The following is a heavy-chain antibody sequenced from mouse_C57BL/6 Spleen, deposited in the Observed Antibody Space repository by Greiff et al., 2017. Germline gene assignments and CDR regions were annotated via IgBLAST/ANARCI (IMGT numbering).Heavy chain of an antibody. V-gene: IGHV1-22*01. D-gene: IGHD2-3*01. CDR3: ARGSYDGYEDYAMDY. Sequence: EVQLQQSGPELVKPGASVKMSCKASGYTFTDYNMHWVKQSHGKSLEWIGYINPNNGGTSYNQKFKGKATLTVNKSSSTAYMELRSLTSEDSAVYYCARGSYDGYEDYAMDYWGQGTSVTVSS. CDR2: INPNNGGT. CDR1: GYTFTDYN. J-gene: IGHJ4*01.